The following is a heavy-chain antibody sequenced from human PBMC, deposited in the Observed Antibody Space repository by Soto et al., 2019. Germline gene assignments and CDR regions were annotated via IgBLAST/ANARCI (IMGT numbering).Heavy chain of an antibody. CDR2: IWYDGSNK. V-gene: IGHV3-33*01. CDR3: AREISRIQQNYGMDV. J-gene: IGHJ6*02. CDR1: GFTFSSYG. D-gene: IGHD5-18*01. Sequence: QVQLVESGGGVVQPGRSLRLSCAASGFTFSSYGMHWVRQAPGKGLEWVAVIWYDGSNKYYADSVKGRFTISRDNSKNTLYLQMNSLRAEDTAVYYCAREISRIQQNYGMDVWGQGTTVTVSS.